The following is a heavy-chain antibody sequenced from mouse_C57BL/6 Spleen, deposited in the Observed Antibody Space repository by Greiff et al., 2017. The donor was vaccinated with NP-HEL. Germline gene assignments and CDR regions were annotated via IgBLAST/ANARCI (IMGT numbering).Heavy chain of an antibody. CDR3: ARNWDFDY. CDR1: GFTFSDYY. J-gene: IGHJ2*01. CDR2: INYDGSST. Sequence: EVQRVESEGGLVQPGSSMKLSCTASGFTFSDYYMAWVRQVPEKGLEWVANINYDGSSTYYLDSLKSRFIISRYNAKNILYLQMSSLKSEDTATYYCARNWDFDYWGQGTTLTVSS. D-gene: IGHD4-1*01. V-gene: IGHV5-16*01.